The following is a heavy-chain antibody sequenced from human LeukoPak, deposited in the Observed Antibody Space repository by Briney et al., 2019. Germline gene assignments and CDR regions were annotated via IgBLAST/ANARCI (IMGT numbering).Heavy chain of an antibody. D-gene: IGHD2-2*01. CDR1: GFTFGDYA. CDR3: TRGGDFGVPAPLGIDAFDI. Sequence: GGSLRLSCTASGFTFGDYALSWVRQAPGKGLEWVGFIRSKAYAGTTEYAASVKGRFTISRDDSKSIAYLQMNSLKTEDTAVYYCTRGGDFGVPAPLGIDAFDIWGQGTMVTVSS. J-gene: IGHJ3*02. V-gene: IGHV3-49*04. CDR2: IRSKAYAGTT.